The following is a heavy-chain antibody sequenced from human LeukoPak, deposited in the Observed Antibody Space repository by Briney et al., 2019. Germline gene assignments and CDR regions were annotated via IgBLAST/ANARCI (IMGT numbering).Heavy chain of an antibody. Sequence: ASVTVSCKASGYTFTSYGISWVRQAPGQGLEGMGWISAYNGNTNYSQKLQGRVTMTTDKSTSKDYMELMSLITDATAVYYCSRATADAQPPWYFAYWGQGTLVTVSS. CDR2: ISAYNGNT. CDR3: SRATADAQPPWYFAY. CDR1: GYTFTSYG. J-gene: IGHJ4*02. V-gene: IGHV1-18*01. D-gene: IGHD6-25*01.